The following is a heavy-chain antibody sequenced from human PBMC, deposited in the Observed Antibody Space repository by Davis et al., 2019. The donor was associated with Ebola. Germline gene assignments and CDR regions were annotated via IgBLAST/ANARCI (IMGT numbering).Heavy chain of an antibody. V-gene: IGHV3-64*01. CDR1: GFTFSSYA. CDR3: ARDTTTIFGVVILQGPFDY. J-gene: IGHJ4*02. CDR2: ISSNGGST. Sequence: GESLKISCAASGFTFSSYAMHWVRQAPGKGLEYVSAISSNGGSTYYANSVKGRFTISRDNAKNSLYLQMNSLRAEDTAVYYCARDTTTIFGVVILQGPFDYWGQGTLVTVSS. D-gene: IGHD3-3*01.